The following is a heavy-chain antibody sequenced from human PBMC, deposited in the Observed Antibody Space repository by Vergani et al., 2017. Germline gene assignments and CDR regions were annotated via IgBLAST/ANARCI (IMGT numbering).Heavy chain of an antibody. D-gene: IGHD3-10*01. CDR1: GFTFSSYA. J-gene: IGHJ5*02. CDR2: IWYDGSNK. V-gene: IGHV3-33*06. CDR3: AKGGPLLWFGELSS. Sequence: QVQLVESGGGVVQPGRSLRLSCAASGFTFSSYAMHWVRQAPGKGLEWVAVIWYDGSNKYYADSVKGRFTISRDNSKNTLYLQMNSLRAEDTAVYYCAKGGPLLWFGELSSWGQGTLVTVSS.